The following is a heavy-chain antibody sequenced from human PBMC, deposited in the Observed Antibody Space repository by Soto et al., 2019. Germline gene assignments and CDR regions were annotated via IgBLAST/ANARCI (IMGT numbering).Heavy chain of an antibody. CDR3: ATTIVFGDY. J-gene: IGHJ4*02. CDR2: IIPIVGIA. CDR1: GGTFSSYT. V-gene: IGHV1-69*02. D-gene: IGHD5-12*01. Sequence: QVQLVQSGAEVKKPGSSVKVSCKASGGTFSSYTISWVRQAPGQGLEWMGRIIPIVGIANYAQKFQGRVTITADKSTSTAYMELSSLSSEDTAVYYCATTIVFGDYWGQGTLVTVSS.